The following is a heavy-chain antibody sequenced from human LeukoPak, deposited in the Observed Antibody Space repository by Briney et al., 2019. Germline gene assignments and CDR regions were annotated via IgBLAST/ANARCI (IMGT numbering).Heavy chain of an antibody. CDR2: ISWNSGSI. CDR3: AKDNRRHYTSGPNPDSLH. J-gene: IGHJ4*02. Sequence: GGSLRLSCAGSGFIFNNYAMHWVRQPPGKGLEWVSGISWNSGSIDYADSVKGRFTISRDNAKNSLYLQMNSLRVEDTAFYYCAKDNRRHYTSGPNPDSLHWGQGALVTISS. D-gene: IGHD6-19*01. CDR1: GFIFNNYA. V-gene: IGHV3-9*01.